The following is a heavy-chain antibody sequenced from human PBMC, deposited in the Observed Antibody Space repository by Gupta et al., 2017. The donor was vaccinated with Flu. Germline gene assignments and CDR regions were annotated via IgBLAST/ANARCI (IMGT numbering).Heavy chain of an antibody. D-gene: IGHD4-17*01. CDR3: AKESWGVTTPFDY. Sequence: EVQLLESGGDLAQPGGSLRLSCAASGFSFTYYAMSWVRQAPGKGLEWISSITGSGGSTYYSDFVKGRFTISRDNSKNPVYLQMNGLRADDTAVYFCAKESWGVTTPFDYWGQGTLVTVSS. V-gene: IGHV3-23*01. J-gene: IGHJ4*02. CDR2: ITGSGGST. CDR1: GFSFTYYA.